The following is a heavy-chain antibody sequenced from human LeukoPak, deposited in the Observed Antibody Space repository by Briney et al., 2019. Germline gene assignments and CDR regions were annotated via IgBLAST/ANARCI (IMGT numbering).Heavy chain of an antibody. J-gene: IGHJ6*03. CDR1: GFSFSDYS. Sequence: GGSLRLSCAGSGFSFSDYSMDLVRQAPGKGLEWVSYISGSSGTIYYADSVTGRFTISRDNAKNSLYLQMNSLRAGDTALYYCARGQGDFWSGHFYYYYMDVWGKGTTVTVSS. CDR2: ISGSSGTI. CDR3: ARGQGDFWSGHFYYYYMDV. V-gene: IGHV3-48*04. D-gene: IGHD3-3*01.